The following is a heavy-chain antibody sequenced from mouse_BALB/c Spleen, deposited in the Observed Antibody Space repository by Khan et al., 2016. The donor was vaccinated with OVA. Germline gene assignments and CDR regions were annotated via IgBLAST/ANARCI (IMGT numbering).Heavy chain of an antibody. CDR1: GYSITSGYY. J-gene: IGHJ2*01. V-gene: IGHV3-6*02. CDR2: ISYDGSA. D-gene: IGHD3-1*01. CDR3: ARGARATYYLDY. Sequence: EVQLQESGPGLVKPSQSLSLTCSVTGYSITSGYYWNWIRQFPGNKLEWMGYISYDGSAKCNPSLKNRFSITRDTSKNQFFLKLKSVTTEDTATYYCARGARATYYLDYWGQGTTLTVSS.